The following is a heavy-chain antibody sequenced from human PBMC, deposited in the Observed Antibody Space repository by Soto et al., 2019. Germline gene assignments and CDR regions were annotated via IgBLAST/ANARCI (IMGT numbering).Heavy chain of an antibody. CDR1: GGSISSGGYY. Sequence: LSETLSLTCTVSGGSISSGGYYWSWIRQPPGKGLEWIGYIYESGSTYYNPSLKSRVTISVDRSKNQFSLKLSSVTAADTAVYYCARAHYGDYGYGMDVWCQGTTVTVSS. J-gene: IGHJ6*02. CDR3: ARAHYGDYGYGMDV. D-gene: IGHD4-17*01. V-gene: IGHV4-30-2*01. CDR2: IYESGST.